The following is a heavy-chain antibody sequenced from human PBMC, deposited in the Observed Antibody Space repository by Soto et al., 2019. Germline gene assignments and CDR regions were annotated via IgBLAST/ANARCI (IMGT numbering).Heavy chain of an antibody. J-gene: IGHJ4*02. CDR2: IYYSGST. V-gene: IGHV4-59*08. Sequence: SXTLSLTCTVSGGSTSSKYWSCIRQPPWKGLEYIGYIYYSGSTNYNPSLKSRATISVDTSKNQFSLRLSSVTAADTAVYYCARRETSGWDYFDYWGQGSLVTVSS. CDR1: GGSTSSKY. D-gene: IGHD3-10*01. CDR3: ARRETSGWDYFDY.